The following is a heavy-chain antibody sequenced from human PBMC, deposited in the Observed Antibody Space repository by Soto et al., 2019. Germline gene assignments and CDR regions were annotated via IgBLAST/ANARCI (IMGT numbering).Heavy chain of an antibody. V-gene: IGHV1-69*13. CDR2: IIPIFGTA. CDR1: GGTFSSYA. J-gene: IGHJ6*02. D-gene: IGHD5-18*01. CDR3: ARDGDTAMVTVPNYGMDV. Sequence: SVKVSCKASGGTFSSYAISWVRQAPGQGLEWMGGIIPIFGTANYAQKFQGRVTSTADESTSTAYMELSSLRSEDTAVYYCARDGDTAMVTVPNYGMDVWGQGTTVTVSS.